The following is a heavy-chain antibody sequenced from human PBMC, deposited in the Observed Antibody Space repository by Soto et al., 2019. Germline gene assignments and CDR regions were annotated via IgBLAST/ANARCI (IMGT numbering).Heavy chain of an antibody. CDR2: IIPIFGTA. J-gene: IGHJ3*02. Sequence: QVQLVQSGAEVKKPGSSVKVSCKASGGTFSSYAISWVRQAPGQGLEWMGGIIPIFGTANYAQKFQGRVTITADESTSTAYMELSSLRSEDTAVYYCARGYSFGIAVAGTWAFDIWGQGTMVTVSS. CDR3: ARGYSFGIAVAGTWAFDI. CDR1: GGTFSSYA. V-gene: IGHV1-69*12. D-gene: IGHD6-19*01.